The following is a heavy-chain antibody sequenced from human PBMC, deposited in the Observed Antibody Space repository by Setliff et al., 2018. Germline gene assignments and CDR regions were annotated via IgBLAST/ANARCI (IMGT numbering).Heavy chain of an antibody. D-gene: IGHD1-1*01. J-gene: IGHJ3*02. V-gene: IGHV3-21*01. CDR3: ARTTWAENKVLDAFDI. Sequence: LRLSCAASGFTFSDYSMNWVRQAPGKGLEWVSSISSSSRYIYYGVSVKGRFTISRDNAKNSLYLQMNSLRAEDTAVYYCARTTWAENKVLDAFDIWGQGTMVTVSS. CDR2: ISSSSRYI. CDR1: GFTFSDYS.